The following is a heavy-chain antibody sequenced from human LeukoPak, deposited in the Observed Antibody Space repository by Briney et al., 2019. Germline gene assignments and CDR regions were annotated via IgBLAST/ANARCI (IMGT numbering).Heavy chain of an antibody. D-gene: IGHD3-10*01. Sequence: AGGSLRLSCAASGFTFSSYGMHWVRRAPGKGLEWVAVISYDGSNKYYADSVKGRFTISRDNSKNTLYLQMNSLRAEDTAVYYCAKRFGFDPWGQGTLVTVSS. V-gene: IGHV3-30*18. CDR1: GFTFSSYG. CDR2: ISYDGSNK. J-gene: IGHJ5*02. CDR3: AKRFGFDP.